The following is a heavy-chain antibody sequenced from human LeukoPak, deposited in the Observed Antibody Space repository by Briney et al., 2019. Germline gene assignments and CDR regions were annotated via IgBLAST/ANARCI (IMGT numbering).Heavy chain of an antibody. Sequence: SETLSLTCTVSRYSISSGYYWGWIRQPPGKELEWIGSVYHSGSTYYNPSLKSRVTISVDTSKNQFSLKLSSVTAADTAVYYCSSRITMIVVANHAFDIWGQRTMFTVSS. CDR3: SSRITMIVVANHAFDI. J-gene: IGHJ3*02. CDR1: RYSISSGYY. CDR2: VYHSGST. V-gene: IGHV4-38-2*02. D-gene: IGHD3-22*01.